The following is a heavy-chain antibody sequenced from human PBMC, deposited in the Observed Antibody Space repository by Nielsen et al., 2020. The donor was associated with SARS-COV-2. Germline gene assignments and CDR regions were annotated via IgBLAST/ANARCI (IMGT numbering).Heavy chain of an antibody. CDR3: AKLPAFKMGSSDGFDI. CDR1: GFIFSNYV. D-gene: IGHD5-24*01. Sequence: GESLKISCAASGFIFSNYVLSWVRQAPGKGLEWVSSISGAGGTTYYTDSVKGRFTISRDNSKNTLYLQMNSLRAEDTAVYYCAKLPAFKMGSSDGFDIWGQGTMVTV. CDR2: ISGAGGTT. V-gene: IGHV3-23*01. J-gene: IGHJ3*02.